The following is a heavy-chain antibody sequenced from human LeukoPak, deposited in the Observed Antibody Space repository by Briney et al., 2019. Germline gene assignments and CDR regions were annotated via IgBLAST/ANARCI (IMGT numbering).Heavy chain of an antibody. CDR2: IYCSGST. J-gene: IGHJ4*02. Sequence: SETLSLTCTVSGGSVSSGSYYWSLIRQPPGKGLEWIGYIYCSGSTNYNPSLKSRVTISVDTSKNQFSLKLSSVTAADTAVYYCAREGSGSSWYYTAYYFDYWGQGTLVTVSS. V-gene: IGHV4-61*01. D-gene: IGHD6-13*01. CDR3: AREGSGSSWYYTAYYFDY. CDR1: GGSVSSGSYY.